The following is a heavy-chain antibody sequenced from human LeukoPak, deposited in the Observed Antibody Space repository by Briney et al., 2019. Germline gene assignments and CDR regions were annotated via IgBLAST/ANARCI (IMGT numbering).Heavy chain of an antibody. CDR3: ARGRGIGAGNYFVH. CDR2: VYHSGNT. J-gene: IGHJ4*02. V-gene: IGHV4-59*01. D-gene: IGHD3-10*01. Sequence: SETLSLTCSVSGVSMSPYFWSWIRQSPGNGLEWLGYVYHSGNTKYNPSLSSRLALSVDTSNNQLSLELTSLTAADTAVYYCARGRGIGAGNYFVHWGRGSLVTVSS. CDR1: GVSMSPYF.